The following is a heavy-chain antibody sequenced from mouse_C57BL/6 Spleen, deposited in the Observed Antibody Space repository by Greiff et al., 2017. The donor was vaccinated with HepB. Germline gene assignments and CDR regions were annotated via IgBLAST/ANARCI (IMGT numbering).Heavy chain of an antibody. D-gene: IGHD1-1*01. J-gene: IGHJ2*01. CDR1: GYTFTSYW. Sequence: VQLQQPGAELVMPGASVKLSCKASGYTFTSYWMHWVKQRPGQGLEWIGEIDPSDSYTNYNQKFKGKSTLTVDKSSSTAYMQLSSLTSEDSAVYYCARQGSSYGFDYWGQGTTLTVSS. V-gene: IGHV1-69*01. CDR2: IDPSDSYT. CDR3: ARQGSSYGFDY.